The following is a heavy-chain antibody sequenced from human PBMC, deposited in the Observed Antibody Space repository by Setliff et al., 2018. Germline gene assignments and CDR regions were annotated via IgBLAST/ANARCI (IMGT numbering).Heavy chain of an antibody. D-gene: IGHD2-21*02. Sequence: ASVQVSCKASGYTFNIYPMHWVRQAPGQRPEWMGWINTGSGVARYSHNFQGRVTFTRDTSATTAYMDLSSLMSEDTAVYYCATTLEGCGDDCWTIKHWGQGTLVTVSS. V-gene: IGHV1-3*04. J-gene: IGHJ1*01. CDR2: INTGSGVA. CDR3: ATTLEGCGDDCWTIKH. CDR1: GYTFNIYP.